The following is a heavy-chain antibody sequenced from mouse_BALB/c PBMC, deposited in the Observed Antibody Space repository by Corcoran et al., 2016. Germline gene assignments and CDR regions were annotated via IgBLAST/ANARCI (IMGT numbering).Heavy chain of an antibody. Sequence: EVQLQQSGPELVKPGASVKMSCKASGYTFTSYVMHWVKQKPGQGLEWIGYINPYNDGTTYNEKFKGKATLTSDKASSTADMDLCSLTFEDASVYYCLNWNWYVDCGGAGTTVTASS. V-gene: IGHV1S136*01. CDR1: GYTFTSYV. D-gene: IGHD4-1*01. CDR2: INPYNDGT. J-gene: IGHJ1*01. CDR3: LNWNWYVDC.